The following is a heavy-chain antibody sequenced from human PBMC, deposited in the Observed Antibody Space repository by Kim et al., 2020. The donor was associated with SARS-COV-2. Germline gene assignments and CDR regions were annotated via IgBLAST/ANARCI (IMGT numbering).Heavy chain of an antibody. J-gene: IGHJ3*02. Sequence: SETLSLTCTVSGGSINSGAYFWSWLRLHPGNALEWIGYIYYSGSTYYKSSFKSRITLSVNPSENQFSLNLTSVTAADTAVYYCARGFPILSQRGAFDIWG. V-gene: IGHV4-31*03. D-gene: IGHD2-15*01. CDR1: GGSINSGAYF. CDR2: IYYSGST. CDR3: ARGFPILSQRGAFDI.